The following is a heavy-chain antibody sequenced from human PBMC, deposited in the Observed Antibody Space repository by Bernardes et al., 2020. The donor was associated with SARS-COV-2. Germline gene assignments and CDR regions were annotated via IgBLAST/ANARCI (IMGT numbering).Heavy chain of an antibody. J-gene: IGHJ4*02. D-gene: IGHD5-12*01. CDR1: GFTFSSYW. CDR2: IKQDGSEK. V-gene: IGHV3-7*01. Sequence: GSSLKVCCAASGFTFSSYWMSWVRQAPGKGLEWVANIKQDGSEKYYVDSVKGRFTISRDNAKNSLYLQMNSLRAEDTAVYYCAREGYSGYAPVSGVYDYWGQGTLVTVSS. CDR3: AREGYSGYAPVSGVYDY.